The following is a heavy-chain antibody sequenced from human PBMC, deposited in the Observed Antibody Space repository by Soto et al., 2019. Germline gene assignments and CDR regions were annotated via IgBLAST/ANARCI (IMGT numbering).Heavy chain of an antibody. D-gene: IGHD3-10*01. CDR3: ARGGGFDSFDY. Sequence: SETLSLTCTVSGASITYGAYSFICIRQTPGKGLEWIGYINHLETTFYNPSFESRLTLSIDRTKNQFSLNLKSMSAADRAVYFCARGGGFDSFDYWGQGILVTVSS. J-gene: IGHJ4*02. V-gene: IGHV4-30-2*01. CDR2: INHLETT. CDR1: GASITYGAYS.